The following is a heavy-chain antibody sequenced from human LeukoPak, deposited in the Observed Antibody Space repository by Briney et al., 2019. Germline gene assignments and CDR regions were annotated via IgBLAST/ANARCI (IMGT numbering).Heavy chain of an antibody. V-gene: IGHV1-3*01. CDR1: GYIFTHYA. Sequence: ASVKVSCKASGYIFTHYALHWVRQAPGQRLQWMGCIDGDDGKTQYSPNFQGRITITRDTSANTAYIEVSSLRSEDTAFYYCARGGPNPSGWLLDNWGHGTLVTVSS. CDR3: ARGGPNPSGWLLDN. CDR2: IDGDDGKT. J-gene: IGHJ4*01. D-gene: IGHD6-19*01.